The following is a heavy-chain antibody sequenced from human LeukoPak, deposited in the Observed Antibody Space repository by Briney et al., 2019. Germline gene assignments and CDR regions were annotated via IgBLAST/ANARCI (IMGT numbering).Heavy chain of an antibody. CDR2: INHSGST. CDR3: ARLIYYYYYMDV. CDR1: GGSFSGYY. Sequence: LSETLSLTCAVYGGSFSGYYWSWIRQPPGKGLEWIGEINHSGSTNYNPSLKSRVTISVDTSKNQFSLKLSSVTAADTAVYYCARLIYYYYYMDVWGKGTTVTVSS. V-gene: IGHV4-34*01. J-gene: IGHJ6*03. D-gene: IGHD2-21*01.